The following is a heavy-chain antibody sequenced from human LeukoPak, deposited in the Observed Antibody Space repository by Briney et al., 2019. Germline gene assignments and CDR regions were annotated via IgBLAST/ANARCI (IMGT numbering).Heavy chain of an antibody. CDR2: LSGSVGST. V-gene: IGHV3-23*01. J-gene: IGHJ4*02. CDR1: EFTFSSYA. CDR3: AKDPRTGYSFAY. D-gene: IGHD5-18*01. Sequence: GGSLRLSCVFSEFTFSSYAMSWGRQALGKGLEWVSSLSGSVGSTYYADSVKGRVTISRDNSKNTLYLQMNSLRVEDTAVYYCAKDPRTGYSFAYWGQGTLVTVSS.